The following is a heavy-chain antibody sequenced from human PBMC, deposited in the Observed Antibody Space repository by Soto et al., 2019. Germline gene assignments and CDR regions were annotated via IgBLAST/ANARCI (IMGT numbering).Heavy chain of an antibody. Sequence: ASVKVFCKAFGYTFNAFYMHWVRQAPGQGLEWMGVINPSGDGTSYAQKFRGRVTMTRDTSTSTVYMELSSLRSEDTAVYYCARVALGYDYADVWGQGTTVTVSS. J-gene: IGHJ6*02. D-gene: IGHD4-17*01. V-gene: IGHV1-46*02. CDR1: GYTFNAFY. CDR2: INPSGDGT. CDR3: ARVALGYDYADV.